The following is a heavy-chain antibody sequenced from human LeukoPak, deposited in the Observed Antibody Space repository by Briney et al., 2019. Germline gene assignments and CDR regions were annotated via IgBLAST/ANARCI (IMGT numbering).Heavy chain of an antibody. CDR1: GYTFTSYA. Sequence: ASVKVSCKASGYTFTSYAMHWVRQAPGQRLEWMGWINAGNGNTKYSQKFQGRVTITRDTSAGTAYMELSSLRSEDTAVYYRASRNTIFGVVINGIDAFDIWGQGTMVTVSS. J-gene: IGHJ3*02. CDR3: ASRNTIFGVVINGIDAFDI. CDR2: INAGNGNT. D-gene: IGHD3-3*01. V-gene: IGHV1-3*01.